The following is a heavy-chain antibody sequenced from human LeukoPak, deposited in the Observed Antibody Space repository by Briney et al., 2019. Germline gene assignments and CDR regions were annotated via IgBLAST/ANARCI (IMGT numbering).Heavy chain of an antibody. CDR3: ARDNTVSGYYELGY. CDR1: GFSVSTNY. V-gene: IGHV3-53*01. CDR2: ISNHGTT. Sequence: PGGSLILSCAASGFSVSTNYMSWVRQAPGMGLECVSVISNHGTTYYADSVKGRFSISRYNSKNTVFLQMNSLRAEDTAVYYCARDNTVSGYYELGYWGQGTLVTVSS. D-gene: IGHD3-22*01. J-gene: IGHJ4*02.